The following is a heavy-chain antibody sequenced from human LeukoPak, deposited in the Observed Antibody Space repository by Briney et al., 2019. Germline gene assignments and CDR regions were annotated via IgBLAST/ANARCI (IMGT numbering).Heavy chain of an antibody. CDR3: ARAAFFYCSSTSCPNAFDI. CDR2: IYYSGST. Sequence: SETLSLTCTVSGGSISSYYWSWIRQPPGKGLEWIGYIYYSGSTNYNPSLKSRVTISVDTSKNQFSLKLSSVTAADTAVYYCARAAFFYCSSTSCPNAFDIWGQGTMVTVSS. J-gene: IGHJ3*02. V-gene: IGHV4-59*01. D-gene: IGHD2-2*01. CDR1: GGSISSYY.